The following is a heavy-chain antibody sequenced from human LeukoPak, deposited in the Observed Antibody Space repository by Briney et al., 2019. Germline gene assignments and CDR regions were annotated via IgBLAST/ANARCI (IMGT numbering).Heavy chain of an antibody. Sequence: GGSLRLSCAASGFTFSSYAMSWVRQAPGKGLEWVSAISGSGGSTYYADSVKGRFTISRDNSKNTLYLQMNSLRAEDTAVYYCAKGPRSRVYYYYMDVWGKGTTVTVYS. CDR3: AKGPRSRVYYYYMDV. D-gene: IGHD3-10*01. J-gene: IGHJ6*03. CDR1: GFTFSSYA. V-gene: IGHV3-23*01. CDR2: ISGSGGST.